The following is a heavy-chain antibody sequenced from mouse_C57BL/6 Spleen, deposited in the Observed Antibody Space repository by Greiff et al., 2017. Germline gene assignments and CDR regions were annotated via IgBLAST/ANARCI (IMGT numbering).Heavy chain of an antibody. CDR1: GYSFTDYN. CDR3: ARGGKFDYYGSSHG. J-gene: IGHJ2*01. Sequence: VQLKQSGPELVKPGASVKISCKASGYSFTDYNMNWVKQSNGKSLEWIGVINPNDGTTSYNQKFKGKATLTVDQSSSTAYMQLNSLTSEDSAVYYCARGGKFDYYGSSHGWGQGTTLTVSS. CDR2: INPNDGTT. D-gene: IGHD1-1*01. V-gene: IGHV1-39*01.